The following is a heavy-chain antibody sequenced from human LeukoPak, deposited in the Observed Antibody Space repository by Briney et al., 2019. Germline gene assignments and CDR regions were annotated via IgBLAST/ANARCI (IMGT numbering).Heavy chain of an antibody. CDR1: GFTFSSNW. V-gene: IGHV3-74*01. J-gene: IGHJ4*02. CDR2: INEDGSTT. Sequence: GGSLRLSCAASGFTFSSNWMHWVRQAPGKGLVWVSRINEDGSTTNYADSVKGRFTISRDNAKNTLYLQMNSLRAEDTAVYYCARVDHTLRGVIDCWGQGTLVTVSS. D-gene: IGHD3-10*01. CDR3: ARVDHTLRGVIDC.